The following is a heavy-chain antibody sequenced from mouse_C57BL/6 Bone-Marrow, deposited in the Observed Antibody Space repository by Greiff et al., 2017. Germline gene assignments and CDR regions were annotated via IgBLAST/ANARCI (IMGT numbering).Heavy chain of an antibody. D-gene: IGHD4-1*02. CDR2: IHPNSGST. CDR3: AINWDGIYFDY. V-gene: IGHV1-64*01. J-gene: IGHJ2*01. CDR1: GYTFTSYW. Sequence: QVQLQQPGAELVKPGASVKLSCKASGYTFTSYWMHWVKQRPGQGLEWIGMIHPNSGSTKYNEKFKSKATLTVDKSSSPAYMQLSSLTSEDSAVYYCAINWDGIYFDYWGQGTTLTVSS.